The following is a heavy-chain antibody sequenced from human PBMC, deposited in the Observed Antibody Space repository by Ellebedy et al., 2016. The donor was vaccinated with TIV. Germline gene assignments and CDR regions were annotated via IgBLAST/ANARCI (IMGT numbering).Heavy chain of an antibody. Sequence: GESLKISCVASGFTFSSSSMTWVRQAPGKGLEWVSSISSSSTYIYYADSVKGRFTISRDNGKNTLYLQMNSLRVEDTAVYYCARGKLTWKSEDYWGQGTLVTVSS. CDR3: ARGKLTWKSEDY. CDR2: ISSSSTYI. D-gene: IGHD1-1*01. J-gene: IGHJ4*02. V-gene: IGHV3-21*01. CDR1: GFTFSSSS.